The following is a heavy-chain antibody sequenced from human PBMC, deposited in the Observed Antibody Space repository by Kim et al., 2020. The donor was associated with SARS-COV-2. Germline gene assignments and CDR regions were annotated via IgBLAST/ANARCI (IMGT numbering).Heavy chain of an antibody. V-gene: IGHV3-20*01. D-gene: IGHD3-22*01. J-gene: IGHJ3*01. Sequence: GGSLRLSCAPSGFTFDDDGISWVRQAPGKGLEWVCGISWSGGSPGYADSVKGRFTMSRDFAKNSLHLQMSSLRVEDTALYHCARDPIGSPGSFGLWGQGTMVTVSS. CDR1: GFTFDDDG. CDR2: ISWSGGSP. CDR3: ARDPIGSPGSFGL.